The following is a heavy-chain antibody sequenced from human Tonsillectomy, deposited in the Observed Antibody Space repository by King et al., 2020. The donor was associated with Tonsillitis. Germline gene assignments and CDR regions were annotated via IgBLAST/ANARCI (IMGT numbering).Heavy chain of an antibody. Sequence: VQLVESGGGLVKPGGSLRLSCAASGFTFSSYSMNWVRQAPGKGLEWVSSISSSGSDIYYADSVKGRFTLSRDNAKNSLYMLMNGLRAAETAVYYGAGERGSWHYYYDYYIDVWGKGTTVTVSS. J-gene: IGHJ6*03. D-gene: IGHD2-15*01. CDR1: GFTFSSYS. CDR2: ISSSGSDI. CDR3: AGERGSWHYYYDYYIDV. V-gene: IGHV3-21*01.